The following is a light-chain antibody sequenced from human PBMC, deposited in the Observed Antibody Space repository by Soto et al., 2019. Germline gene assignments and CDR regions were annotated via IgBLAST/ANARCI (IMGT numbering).Light chain of an antibody. V-gene: IGKV3-15*01. CDR1: QSVSSN. CDR3: QQYKNWPPPT. CDR2: GAF. Sequence: EIVMTQSPATLSVSPGERATLSCRASQSVSSNLAWYQQKPGQAPRLLIYGAFTRATGIPARFSGSGSGTEFTLTISSLQSEDFAVYYCQQYKNWPPPTFGGGTKVELK. J-gene: IGKJ4*01.